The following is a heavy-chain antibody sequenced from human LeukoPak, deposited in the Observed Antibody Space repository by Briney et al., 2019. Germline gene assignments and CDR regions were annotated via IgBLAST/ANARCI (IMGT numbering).Heavy chain of an antibody. Sequence: ASVKVSCKASGYTFTGYYMHWVRQAPGQGLEWMGRINPNSGGTNYAQKLQGRVTMTRDTSISTAYMDLSRLRSDDTAVYYCARGFCSSTSCYMDVWGKGTTVTVSS. CDR2: INPNSGGT. J-gene: IGHJ6*03. V-gene: IGHV1-2*06. CDR1: GYTFTGYY. D-gene: IGHD2-2*01. CDR3: ARGFCSSTSCYMDV.